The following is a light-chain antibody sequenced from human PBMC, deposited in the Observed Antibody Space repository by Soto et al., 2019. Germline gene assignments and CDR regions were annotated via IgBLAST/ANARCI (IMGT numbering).Light chain of an antibody. CDR2: KAS. CDR1: QSINNW. V-gene: IGKV1-5*03. Sequence: DSQMTQSPSTLSASVGDRVTITCRASQSINNWLAWYQQKPGKAPKLFIFKASTLEIGVPSRFSGSGSGTEFTLSISSLQPDDFATYFCQQYDSFPRTFGQGTKVEMK. J-gene: IGKJ1*01. CDR3: QQYDSFPRT.